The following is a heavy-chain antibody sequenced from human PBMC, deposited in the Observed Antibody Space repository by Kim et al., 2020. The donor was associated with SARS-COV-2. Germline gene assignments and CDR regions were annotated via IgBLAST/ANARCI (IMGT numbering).Heavy chain of an antibody. J-gene: IGHJ6*02. D-gene: IGHD6-19*01. CDR3: AKKRGRWLTYHYYGMDV. V-gene: IGHV3-30*18. CDR2: ISYDGSNK. CDR1: GFTFSSYG. Sequence: GRSLRLSCAASGFTFSSYGMHWVRQAPGKGLEWVAVISYDGSNKYYADSVKGRFTISRDNSKNTLYLQMNSLRAEDTAVYYCAKKRGRWLTYHYYGMDVWGQGTTVSVSS.